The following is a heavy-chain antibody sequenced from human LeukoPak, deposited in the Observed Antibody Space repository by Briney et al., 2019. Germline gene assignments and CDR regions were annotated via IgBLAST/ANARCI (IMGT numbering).Heavy chain of an antibody. J-gene: IGHJ4*02. V-gene: IGHV3-53*04. CDR2: MYRSGST. D-gene: IGHD3-10*01. CDR1: GFNVSTNY. Sequence: GGSLRLSCAASGFNVSTNYLSWVRQAPGKGLEWVSVMYRSGSTYYADSVKGRFTISRHNSKNTVYLQMNSLRAEDTAVYYCARDLSPVVRASPMGYWGQGTPVTVSS. CDR3: ARDLSPVVRASPMGY.